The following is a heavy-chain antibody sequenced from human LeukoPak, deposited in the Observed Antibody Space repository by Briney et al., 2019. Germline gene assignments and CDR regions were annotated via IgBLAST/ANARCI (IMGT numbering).Heavy chain of an antibody. D-gene: IGHD5-18*01. CDR1: GFTFSSYW. Sequence: GGSLRLSCAASGFTFSSYWMSWVRQAPGKGLEWVANIKKDGSEKCYVDSVKGRFTISRDNAKKSLYLQVNSLRAEDTALYYCARHLSGVSGYTYGRGIDYWGQGTLVTVSS. J-gene: IGHJ4*02. CDR2: IKKDGSEK. V-gene: IGHV3-7*01. CDR3: ARHLSGVSGYTYGRGIDY.